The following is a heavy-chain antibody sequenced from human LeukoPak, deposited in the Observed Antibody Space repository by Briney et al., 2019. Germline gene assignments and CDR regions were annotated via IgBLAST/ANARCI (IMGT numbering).Heavy chain of an antibody. J-gene: IGHJ4*02. V-gene: IGHV1-18*01. CDR2: ISAYNGNT. D-gene: IGHD3-22*01. Sequence: GASVKVSCKASGYTFTSYGISWVRQAPGQGLEWMGWISAYNGNTNYAQKLQGRVTMTTDTSTSTAYMGLRSLRSDDTAVYYCARDQSDCYDSSGPLYYFDYWGQGTLVTVSS. CDR1: GYTFTSYG. CDR3: ARDQSDCYDSSGPLYYFDY.